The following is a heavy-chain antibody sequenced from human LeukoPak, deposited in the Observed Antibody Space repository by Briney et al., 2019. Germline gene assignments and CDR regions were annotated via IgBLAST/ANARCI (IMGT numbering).Heavy chain of an antibody. CDR1: GFTFSSYG. CDR3: ARGWTEGIAAAGNMDV. D-gene: IGHD6-13*01. Sequence: PGGSLRLSCAASGFTFSSYGMHWVRQAPGKGLEWVAVIWYDGSNKYYADSVKGRFTISRDNSKNTLYLQMNSLRAEDTAVYYCARGWTEGIAAAGNMDVWGKGTTVTVSS. CDR2: IWYDGSNK. J-gene: IGHJ6*03. V-gene: IGHV3-33*08.